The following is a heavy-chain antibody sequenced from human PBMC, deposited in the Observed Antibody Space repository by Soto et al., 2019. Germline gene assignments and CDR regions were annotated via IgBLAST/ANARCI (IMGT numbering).Heavy chain of an antibody. Sequence: SETLSLTCTVSGGSVNSYYWSWIRQPPGKGLEWIGYIFYNGSTKSNPSLKSRVTMSVDMSKNQFSLRLTSVTAADTAVYYCARVFPSYCGGDCSYFDSWGQGTLVTVSS. CDR1: GGSVNSYY. CDR3: ARVFPSYCGGDCSYFDS. D-gene: IGHD2-21*02. V-gene: IGHV4-59*02. J-gene: IGHJ4*02. CDR2: IFYNGST.